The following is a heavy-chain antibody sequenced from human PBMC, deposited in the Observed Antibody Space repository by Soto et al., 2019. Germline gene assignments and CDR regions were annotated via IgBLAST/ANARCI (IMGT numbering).Heavy chain of an antibody. D-gene: IGHD5-12*01. Sequence: EVQLVESGGGLVQPGGSLRLSCAASGFTFNSYCIHWVRQAPGKGLVWVSRINFDGTTTNYADSVKGRFTISRDNAKNTLYLQMNSLRDEDTAVYYCARGGFRQWLLDYWGQGSLVTVSS. CDR2: INFDGTTT. V-gene: IGHV3-74*01. CDR3: ARGGFRQWLLDY. J-gene: IGHJ4*02. CDR1: GFTFNSYC.